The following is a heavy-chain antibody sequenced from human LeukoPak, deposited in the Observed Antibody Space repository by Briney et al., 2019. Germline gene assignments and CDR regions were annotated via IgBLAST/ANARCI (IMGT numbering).Heavy chain of an antibody. CDR1: GFTFSSYW. D-gene: IGHD3-9*01. CDR3: ARGEATYYDILTGYSFDY. Sequence: GGSLRLSCAASGFTFSSYWMHWVRQAPGKGLVWVSRINSDGSSTSYADSVKGRFTIPRDNAKNTLYLQMNSLRAEDTAVYYCARGEATYYDILTGYSFDYWGQGTLVTASS. J-gene: IGHJ4*02. V-gene: IGHV3-74*01. CDR2: INSDGSST.